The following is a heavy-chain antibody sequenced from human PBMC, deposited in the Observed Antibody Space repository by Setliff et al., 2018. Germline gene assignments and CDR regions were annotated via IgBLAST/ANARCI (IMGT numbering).Heavy chain of an antibody. V-gene: IGHV4-4*07. D-gene: IGHD7-27*01. CDR2: IYIGGSA. J-gene: IGHJ4*02. CDR1: GGSISSYY. Sequence: SETLSLTCTVPGGSISSYYWSWIRQPAGKGLEWIGHIYIGGSANYNPSLKSRVTMSIDTSKNQFSLKLNSVTAADTAMYYCVLTPSNLFDYWGQGTLVTVSS. CDR3: VLTPSNLFDY.